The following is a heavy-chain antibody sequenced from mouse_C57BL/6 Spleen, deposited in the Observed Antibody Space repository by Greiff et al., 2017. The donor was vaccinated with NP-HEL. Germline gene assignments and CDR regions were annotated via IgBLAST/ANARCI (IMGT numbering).Heavy chain of an antibody. CDR3: ARSSNWDPWFAY. CDR2: IRNKANGYTT. J-gene: IGHJ3*01. Sequence: DVKLVESGGGLVQPGGSLSLSCAASGFTFTDYYMSWVRQPPGKALEWLGFIRNKANGYTTEYSASVKGRFTISRDNYQSILYLHMNALRAEDSATYYGARSSNWDPWFAYWGQGTLVTVSA. V-gene: IGHV7-3*01. CDR1: GFTFTDYY. D-gene: IGHD4-1*01.